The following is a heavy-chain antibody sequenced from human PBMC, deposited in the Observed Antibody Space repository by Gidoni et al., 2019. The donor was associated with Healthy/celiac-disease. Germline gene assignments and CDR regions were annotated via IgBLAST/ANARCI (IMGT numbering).Heavy chain of an antibody. Sequence: EVQLVESGGGLVQPGGSLRLSCAASGFTFSSYSMNWVRQAPGKGLEWVSYISSSSSTIYYADSVKGRFTISRDNAKNSLYLQMNSLRDEDTAVYYCARGGVDQWPALSNWFDPWGQGTLVTVSS. CDR2: ISSSSSTI. CDR3: ARGGVDQWPALSNWFDP. D-gene: IGHD3-10*01. V-gene: IGHV3-48*02. J-gene: IGHJ5*02. CDR1: GFTFSSYS.